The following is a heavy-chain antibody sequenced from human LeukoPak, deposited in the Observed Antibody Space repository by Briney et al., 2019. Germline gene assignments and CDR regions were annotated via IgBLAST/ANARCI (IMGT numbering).Heavy chain of an antibody. D-gene: IGHD6-19*01. J-gene: IGHJ5*02. CDR1: GDSISSSDYY. CDR2: IYYSGTT. CDR3: ARLKGWYSSNWGELWFDP. Sequence: SETLSLTCTVSGDSISSSDYYWGWIRQPPGKGLEWIGSIYYSGTTYYDAPLKSRVSVSADTSKNQFSLKLNSVTAADTAVYYCARLKGWYSSNWGELWFDPWGQGTLVTVSS. V-gene: IGHV4-39*01.